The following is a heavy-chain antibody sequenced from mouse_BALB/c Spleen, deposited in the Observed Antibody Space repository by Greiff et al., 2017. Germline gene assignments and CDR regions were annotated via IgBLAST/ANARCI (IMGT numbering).Heavy chain of an antibody. CDR3: AIMDY. J-gene: IGHJ4*01. CDR2: ISDGGSYT. V-gene: IGHV5-4*02. CDR1: GFTFSDYY. Sequence: DVKLVESGGGLVKPGGSLKLSCAASGFTFSDYYMYWVRQTPEKRLEWVATISDGGSYTYYPDSVKGRFTISRDNAKNNLYLQMSSLKSEDTAMYYCAIMDYWGQGTSVTVSS.